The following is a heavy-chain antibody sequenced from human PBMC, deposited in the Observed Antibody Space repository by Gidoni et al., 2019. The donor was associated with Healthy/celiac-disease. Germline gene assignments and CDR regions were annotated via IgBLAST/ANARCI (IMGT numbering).Heavy chain of an antibody. CDR1: GYTFTSYG. Sequence: QVQLVQSGAKVKKPGASVKVSCKASGYTFTSYGISVVRKSPGQGLEWMGWISAYNGNTNYAQNLQGRVTMTTDTSTSTAYMELRSLRSDDTAVYYCARGRGKLIEGAFDIWGQGTMVTVSS. D-gene: IGHD3-22*01. V-gene: IGHV1-18*01. CDR3: ARGRGKLIEGAFDI. J-gene: IGHJ3*02. CDR2: ISAYNGNT.